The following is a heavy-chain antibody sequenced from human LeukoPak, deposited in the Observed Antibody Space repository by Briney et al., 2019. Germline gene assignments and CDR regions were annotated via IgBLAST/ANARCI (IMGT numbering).Heavy chain of an antibody. V-gene: IGHV3-23*01. J-gene: IGHJ3*02. Sequence: PGGSLRLSCTASGFTFSAYAMMWVRQAPGKGPEWVSAIRGGGTREFYADSVEGRFRISRDNSKDTLFLQMNSLRAEDTAVYYCARDPNGDYIGAFDMWGPGTMVTVSS. D-gene: IGHD4-17*01. CDR3: ARDPNGDYIGAFDM. CDR2: IRGGGTRE. CDR1: GFTFSAYA.